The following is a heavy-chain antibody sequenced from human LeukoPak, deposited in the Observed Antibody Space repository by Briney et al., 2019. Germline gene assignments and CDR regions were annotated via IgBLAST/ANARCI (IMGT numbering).Heavy chain of an antibody. CDR3: ARVRKATRTFDY. CDR1: GYTFTGYY. J-gene: IGHJ4*02. D-gene: IGHD5-12*01. V-gene: IGHV1-2*02. Sequence: ASVKVSCKASGYTFTGYYMHWVRQAPGQGLEWMGWINPNSGGTNYAQKFQGRVTMTRDTSISTAYMELSRLRSDDTAVYYCARVRKATRTFDYWGQGTLVTVSS. CDR2: INPNSGGT.